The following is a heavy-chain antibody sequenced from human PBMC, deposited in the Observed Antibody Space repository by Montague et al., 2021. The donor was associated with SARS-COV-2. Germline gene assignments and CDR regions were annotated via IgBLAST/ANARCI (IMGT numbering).Heavy chain of an antibody. D-gene: IGHD6-19*01. CDR3: ACYVVSSGWLNPRGSGTFDY. J-gene: IGHJ4*02. CDR1: GGSISSGGYY. CDR2: IYYSGST. Sequence: TLSLTCTVSGGSISSGGYYWSWIRQHPGKGLEWIGYIYYSGSTYYNPSLKSRVTISVDTSKNQFSLKLISVTAAATAVYYCACYVVSSGWLNPRGSGTFDYWGQGTLVTVSS. V-gene: IGHV4-31*03.